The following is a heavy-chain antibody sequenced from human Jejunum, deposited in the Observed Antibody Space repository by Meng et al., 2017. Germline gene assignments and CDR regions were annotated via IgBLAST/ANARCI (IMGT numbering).Heavy chain of an antibody. CDR3: ARDRGTTTFQFDY. J-gene: IGHJ4*02. D-gene: IGHD1/OR15-1a*01. CDR2: IYTGGAT. V-gene: IGHV3-66*02. Sequence: GGSLRLSCPASGLTVSNYYMNWVRQAPGKGLEWISVIYTGGATYYADSVKGRFTISRDNSQNTLYLQMNSLRAEDTAVYYCARDRGTTTFQFDYWGQGTLVTVSS. CDR1: GLTVSNYY.